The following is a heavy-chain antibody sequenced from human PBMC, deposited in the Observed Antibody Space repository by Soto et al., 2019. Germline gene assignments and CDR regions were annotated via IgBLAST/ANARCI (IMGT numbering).Heavy chain of an antibody. CDR2: VNAGNGYP. CDR1: GYSFSTYA. J-gene: IGHJ4*02. V-gene: IGHV1-3*01. Sequence: ASVKVSCKTSGYSFSTYAMHWVRHAPGQRLEWMGWVNAGNGYPEYSQKFQDRVTFTRDTSASTAYMELSSLRSEDMAIYYCARKHSNSGGFDYWGQGALVTVSS. CDR3: ARKHSNSGGFDY. D-gene: IGHD4-4*01.